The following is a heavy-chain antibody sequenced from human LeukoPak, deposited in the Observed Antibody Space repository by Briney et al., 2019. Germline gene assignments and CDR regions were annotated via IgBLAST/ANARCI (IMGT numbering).Heavy chain of an antibody. J-gene: IGHJ5*02. D-gene: IGHD4-17*01. CDR1: GFSVSSNY. Sequence: PGGSLRLSCAASGFSVSSNYLSWVRQAPGKGLEWVSVMYSGGSTFYADSVKGRFTISRDSSKNTLNLQMNSLRAEDTAIYYCALHINGDYESRFDPWGQGTLVTVSS. CDR3: ALHINGDYESRFDP. V-gene: IGHV3-53*01. CDR2: MYSGGST.